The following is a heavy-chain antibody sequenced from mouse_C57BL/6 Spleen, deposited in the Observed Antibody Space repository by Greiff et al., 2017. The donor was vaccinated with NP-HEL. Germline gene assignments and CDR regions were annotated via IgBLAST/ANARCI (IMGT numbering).Heavy chain of an antibody. CDR1: GFTFSSYG. Sequence: EVQVVESGGDLVKPGGSLKLSCAASGFTFSSYGMSWVRQTPDKRLEWAATISSGGSYTYYPDSVKGRFTISRDNAKNTLYLQMSSLKSEDTAMYYCARHVNYGSSYRYFDVWGTGTTVTVSS. CDR2: ISSGGSYT. V-gene: IGHV5-6*01. CDR3: ARHVNYGSSYRYFDV. J-gene: IGHJ1*03. D-gene: IGHD1-1*01.